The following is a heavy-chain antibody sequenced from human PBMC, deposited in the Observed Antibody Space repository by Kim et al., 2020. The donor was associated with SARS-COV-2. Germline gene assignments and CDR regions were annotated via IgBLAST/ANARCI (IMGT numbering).Heavy chain of an antibody. CDR1: GFTFSSYA. Sequence: GGSRRLSCAASGFTFSSYAMSWVRQAPGKGLEWVSAISGSGGSTYYADSGKGRFPISRDNSKNTLYLQMNSLRAEDTAVYYCAKVRTMIAENYFDYWGQGTLVTVSS. D-gene: IGHD3-22*01. V-gene: IGHV3-23*01. CDR3: AKVRTMIAENYFDY. J-gene: IGHJ4*02. CDR2: ISGSGGST.